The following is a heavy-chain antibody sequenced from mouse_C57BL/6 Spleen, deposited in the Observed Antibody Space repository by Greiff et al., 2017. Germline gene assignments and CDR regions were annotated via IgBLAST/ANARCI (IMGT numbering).Heavy chain of an antibody. D-gene: IGHD1-1*01. Sequence: EVQVVESGPELVKPGASVKISCKASGYSFTGYYMNWVKQSPEKSLEWIGEINPSTGGTTYNQKFKAKATLTVDKSSSTAYMQLKSLTSEDSAVYYCARGDYGSSYYFDYWGQGTTLTVSS. J-gene: IGHJ2*01. CDR1: GYSFTGYY. V-gene: IGHV1-42*01. CDR3: ARGDYGSSYYFDY. CDR2: INPSTGGT.